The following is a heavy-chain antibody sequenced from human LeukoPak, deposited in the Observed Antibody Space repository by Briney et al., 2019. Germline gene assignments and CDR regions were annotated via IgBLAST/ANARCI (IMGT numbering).Heavy chain of an antibody. Sequence: ASVKVSCEASGYTFTSYDINWVRQATGQGLEWMGWMNPNSGNTGYAQKFQGRVTMTRNTSMSTAYMELSSLRSEDTAVYYCARASLDVDTAMVYYYYGMDVWGQGTTVTVSS. CDR3: ARASLDVDTAMVYYYYGMDV. V-gene: IGHV1-8*01. CDR1: GYTFTSYD. J-gene: IGHJ6*02. CDR2: MNPNSGNT. D-gene: IGHD5-18*01.